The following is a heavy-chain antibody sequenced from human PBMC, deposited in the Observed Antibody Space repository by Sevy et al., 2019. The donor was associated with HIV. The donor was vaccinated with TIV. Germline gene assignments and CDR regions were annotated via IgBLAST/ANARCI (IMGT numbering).Heavy chain of an antibody. J-gene: IGHJ4*02. CDR2: ISSSSSTI. Sequence: GGSLRLSCAASGFTFSSYSMNWVRQAPGKGLEWVSYISSSSSTIDYADSVKGRFTISRDNAKNSLYLQMNSLRDEDTAVYYCARALGGYYYDSSGYYYFDYWGQGTLVTVSS. V-gene: IGHV3-48*02. CDR1: GFTFSSYS. CDR3: ARALGGYYYDSSGYYYFDY. D-gene: IGHD3-22*01.